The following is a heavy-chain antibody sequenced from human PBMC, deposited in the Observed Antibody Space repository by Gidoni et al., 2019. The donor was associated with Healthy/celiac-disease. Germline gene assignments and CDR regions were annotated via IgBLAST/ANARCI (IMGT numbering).Heavy chain of an antibody. V-gene: IGHV3-20*04. J-gene: IGHJ4*02. CDR3: ARNRSDYFDY. Sequence: EVQLVESGGGMVRPGGSLSLSCAASGFTFDDYAMSWGRQAPGKGLEWVSGVSWNGARTGYADSVKGRFTVSRDNAKNSLYLQMNSLRAEDTAFYFCARNRSDYFDYWGQGTLVTVSS. D-gene: IGHD6-19*01. CDR1: GFTFDDYA. CDR2: VSWNGART.